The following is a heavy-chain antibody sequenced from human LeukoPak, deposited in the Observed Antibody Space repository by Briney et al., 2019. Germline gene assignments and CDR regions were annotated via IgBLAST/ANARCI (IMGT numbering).Heavy chain of an antibody. CDR2: INHSGST. D-gene: IGHD1-14*01. V-gene: IGHV4-34*01. Sequence: SETLSLTCAVYGGSFSGYYWSWIRQPPGKGLEWIGEINHSGSTNYNPSLKSRVTISVDTSKNQFSLKLSSVTAADTAVYYCARTPTGRTHYYYYYYGMDVWGQGTTVTVSS. CDR3: ARTPTGRTHYYYYYYGMDV. CDR1: GGSFSGYY. J-gene: IGHJ6*02.